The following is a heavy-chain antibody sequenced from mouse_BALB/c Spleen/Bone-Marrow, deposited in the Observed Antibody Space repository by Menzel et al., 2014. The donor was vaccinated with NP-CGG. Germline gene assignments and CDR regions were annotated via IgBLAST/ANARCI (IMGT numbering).Heavy chain of an antibody. V-gene: IGHV4-1*02. D-gene: IGHD1-2*01. CDR2: INPDSSTI. J-gene: IGHJ3*01. Sequence: EVMLVESGGGLVQPGGSLKLSCAASGFDFSRYWMTWVRQAPGKGLEWIGEINPDSSTINYTPSLKDKFIISRDNAKNALCLQMSKVRSEDTALYYCAKNYYYGFVAYWGQGTLVTVSA. CDR3: AKNYYYGFVAY. CDR1: GFDFSRYW.